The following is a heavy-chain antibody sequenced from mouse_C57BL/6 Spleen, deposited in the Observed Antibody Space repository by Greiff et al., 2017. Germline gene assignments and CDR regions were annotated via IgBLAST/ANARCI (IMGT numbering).Heavy chain of an antibody. V-gene: IGHV3-6*01. J-gene: IGHJ4*01. CDR1: GYSITSGYY. CDR2: ISYDGSN. D-gene: IGHD3-3*01. CDR3: AREAVYYAMDY. Sequence: ESGPGLVKPSQSLSLTCSVTGYSITSGYYWNWIRQFPGNKLEWMGYISYDGSNNYNPSLKNRISITRDPSKNQFFLKLNSVTTEDTATYYCAREAVYYAMDYWGQGTSVTVSS.